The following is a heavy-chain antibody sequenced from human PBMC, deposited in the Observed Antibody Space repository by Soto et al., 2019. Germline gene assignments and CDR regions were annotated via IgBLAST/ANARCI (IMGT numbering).Heavy chain of an antibody. V-gene: IGHV4-30-2*03. D-gene: IGHD6-19*01. J-gene: IGHJ4*02. Sequence: SETLSLTCAVSGGSISSGGYSWSWIRQPPGKGPEWIGYIYHSGSTYYNPSLKSRLTTSLDTSKNQFSLKLTSVTAADTAVYYCARHGYTSGRTYFDYWGQGTLVTVSS. CDR2: IYHSGST. CDR1: GGSISSGGYS. CDR3: ARHGYTSGRTYFDY.